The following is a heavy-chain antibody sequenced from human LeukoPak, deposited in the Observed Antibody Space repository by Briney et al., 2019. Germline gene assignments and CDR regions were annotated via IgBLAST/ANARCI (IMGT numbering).Heavy chain of an antibody. D-gene: IGHD6-13*01. CDR1: GFTFSSYA. CDR3: AREHLGIAAAGTFCY. V-gene: IGHV3-30*04. Sequence: GGSLRLSCAASGFTFSSYAMHWVRQAPGKGLEWVAVISYDGSNKYYADSVKGRFTISRDNSKNTLYLQMNSLRAEDTAVYYCAREHLGIAAAGTFCYWGQGTLVTVSS. CDR2: ISYDGSNK. J-gene: IGHJ4*02.